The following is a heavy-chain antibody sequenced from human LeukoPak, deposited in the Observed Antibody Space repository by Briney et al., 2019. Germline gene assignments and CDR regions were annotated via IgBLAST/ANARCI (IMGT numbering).Heavy chain of an antibody. J-gene: IGHJ6*02. Sequence: GRSLRLSCAASGFTFSSYGMPWVRQAPGKGLEWVAVIWYDGSNKYYADSVKGRFTISRDNSKNTLYLQMNSLRAEDTAVYYCARVVEAWLAPGYYYGMDVWGQGTTVTVSS. CDR1: GFTFSSYG. CDR2: IWYDGSNK. V-gene: IGHV3-33*01. CDR3: ARVVEAWLAPGYYYGMDV. D-gene: IGHD6-19*01.